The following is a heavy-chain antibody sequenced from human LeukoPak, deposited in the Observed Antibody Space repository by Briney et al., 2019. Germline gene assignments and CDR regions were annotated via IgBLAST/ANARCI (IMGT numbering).Heavy chain of an antibody. CDR2: IRDDGSIK. V-gene: IGHV3-30*02. Sequence: PGGSLRLSCAPSGFTFNNCGMHWVRQAPGKGLEWVAFIRDDGSIKYYADSVKGRFTISRDNAKNTLYLQMNSLRAEDTAVYYCARGHIVVLTAPDYWGQGTLVTVSS. CDR3: ARGHIVVLTAPDY. CDR1: GFTFNNCG. J-gene: IGHJ4*02. D-gene: IGHD2-21*02.